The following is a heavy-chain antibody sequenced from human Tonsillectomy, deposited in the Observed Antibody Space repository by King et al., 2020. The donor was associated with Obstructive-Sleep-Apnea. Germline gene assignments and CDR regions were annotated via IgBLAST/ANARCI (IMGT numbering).Heavy chain of an antibody. CDR1: GFTFSSYG. CDR2: IRYDGRNQ. J-gene: IGHJ5*02. V-gene: IGHV3-30*02. CDR3: EKDVVYWFDG. Sequence: VQLVESGGGVVQPGGSLRLSCGASGFTFSSYGMHWVRQAPGKGREWAAFIRYDGRNQHYTDSVKGRITISRDDSKNTLYLQMNSLRTEDTSVYYFEKDVVYWFDGWSQATLVTVHS. D-gene: IGHD2-15*01.